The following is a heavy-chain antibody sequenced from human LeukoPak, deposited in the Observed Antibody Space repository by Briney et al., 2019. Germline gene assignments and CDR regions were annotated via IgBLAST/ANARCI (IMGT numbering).Heavy chain of an antibody. CDR1: AFTFNTFN. Sequence: GGSLRLSCAASAFTFNTFNMNWVRQAQGKGLEWVSSITSGGDYISYEDSGKGRFTTSTDNATNSLYLQMNSLRAEDTAVYYCARGDYYGSGSYHPAFDYWGQGTLVTVSS. CDR2: ITSGGDYI. CDR3: ARGDYYGSGSYHPAFDY. J-gene: IGHJ4*02. V-gene: IGHV3-21*01. D-gene: IGHD3-10*01.